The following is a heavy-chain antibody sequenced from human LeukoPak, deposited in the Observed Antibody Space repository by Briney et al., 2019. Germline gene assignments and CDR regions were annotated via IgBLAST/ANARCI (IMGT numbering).Heavy chain of an antibody. V-gene: IGHV1-69*13. Sequence: SVKVSCKASGGTFSSYAISWVRQAPGQGLEWMGGIIPIFGTANYAQKFQGRVTITADESTSTAYMELSSLRSEDTAVYYCATEIGWYCSGGSCYYFDYWGQGTLVTVSS. CDR1: GGTFSSYA. CDR2: IIPIFGTA. J-gene: IGHJ4*02. D-gene: IGHD2-15*01. CDR3: ATEIGWYCSGGSCYYFDY.